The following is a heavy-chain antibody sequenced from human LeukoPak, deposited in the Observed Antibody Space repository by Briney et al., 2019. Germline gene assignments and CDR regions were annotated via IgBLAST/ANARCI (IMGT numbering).Heavy chain of an antibody. CDR3: ARDLSGATIDY. CDR1: AYSISSSFY. D-gene: IGHD1-1*01. CDR2: IHHTGTT. Sequence: PSETLSLTCAVSAYSISSSFYWGCIRQAPGKGLEWIGNIHHTGTTYYNPSLKSRVTISLDASKNQFSLRLPSVTAADTAVYYCARDLSGATIDYWGQGTLVTVSS. V-gene: IGHV4-38-2*02. J-gene: IGHJ4*02.